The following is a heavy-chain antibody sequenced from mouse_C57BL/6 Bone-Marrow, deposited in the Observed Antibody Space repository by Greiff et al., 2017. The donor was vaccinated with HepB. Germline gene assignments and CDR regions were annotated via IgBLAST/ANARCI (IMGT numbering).Heavy chain of an antibody. Sequence: LEESGAELVKPGASVKMSCKASGYTFTTYPTEWMKQNHGKSLEWIGNFYLYNDDTKYNEKFKGKATLTVEKSSSTVYLELSRLTSDDSAVYYCARGDYDGFAYWDQGTLVTVSA. CDR2: FYLYNDDT. V-gene: IGHV1-47*01. CDR3: ARGDYDGFAY. D-gene: IGHD2-4*01. CDR1: GYTFTTYP. J-gene: IGHJ3*01.